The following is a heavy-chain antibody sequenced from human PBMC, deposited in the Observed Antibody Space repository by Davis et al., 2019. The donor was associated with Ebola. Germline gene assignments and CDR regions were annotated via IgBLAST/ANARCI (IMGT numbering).Heavy chain of an antibody. CDR2: IRQDGSEK. CDR3: ARYSSAWYATSYYFEY. V-gene: IGHV3-7*01. CDR1: GFTFSTYW. D-gene: IGHD6-13*01. Sequence: GESLKISCAASGFTFSTYWMSWVRQAPGKGLEWVASIRQDGSEKYYVDSLKGRFTISRDNAKNSLYLQVNSLRAEDTAVYYCARYSSAWYATSYYFEYWGQGTLVTVSS. J-gene: IGHJ4*02.